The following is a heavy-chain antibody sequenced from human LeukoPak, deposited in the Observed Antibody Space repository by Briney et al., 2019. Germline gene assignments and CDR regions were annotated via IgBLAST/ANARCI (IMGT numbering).Heavy chain of an antibody. CDR2: ISSSSSYI. Sequence: GGSLRLSCAASGFTFSSYSMNWVRQAPGKGLEWVSSISSSSSYIYYADSVKGRFTISRDNAKSSLYLQMNSLRAEDTAVYYCARRGLLDHYFDYWGQGTLVTVSS. D-gene: IGHD1-1*01. J-gene: IGHJ4*02. CDR1: GFTFSSYS. V-gene: IGHV3-21*01. CDR3: ARRGLLDHYFDY.